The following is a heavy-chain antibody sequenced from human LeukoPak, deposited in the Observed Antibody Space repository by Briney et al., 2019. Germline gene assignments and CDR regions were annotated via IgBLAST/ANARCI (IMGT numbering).Heavy chain of an antibody. J-gene: IGHJ4*02. CDR2: IYYSGST. V-gene: IGHV4-59*01. Sequence: SETLSLTCTISDDSIYDYYWSWLRQPPGQGLEWIGYIYYSGSTNYNPSLESRVTISVDTSKNQFSLNLSAVTAADTAVYYCAREGGFYRPLDYSGQGTLVTVSS. CDR3: AREGGFYRPLDY. D-gene: IGHD6-25*01. CDR1: DDSIYDYY.